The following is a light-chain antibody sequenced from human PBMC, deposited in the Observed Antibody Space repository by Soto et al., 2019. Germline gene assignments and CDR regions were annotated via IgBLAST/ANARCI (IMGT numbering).Light chain of an antibody. CDR1: QSVSSSY. CDR3: QQYGSSRT. V-gene: IGKV3-20*01. CDR2: GAS. Sequence: EIGLTQSPGTLSLSPGERATLSCRASQSVSSSYLAWYQQKPGQAPRLLIYGASSRATGIPDRFSGSGSGTDFTLTISSLEPEDFAVYYSQQYGSSRTFGQGTKVYIK. J-gene: IGKJ1*01.